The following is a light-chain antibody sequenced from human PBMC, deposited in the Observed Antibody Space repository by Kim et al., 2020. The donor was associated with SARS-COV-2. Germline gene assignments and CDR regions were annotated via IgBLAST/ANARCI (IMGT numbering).Light chain of an antibody. CDR1: QGINNY. J-gene: IGKJ5*01. CDR2: GAS. V-gene: IGKV1-16*02. CDR3: QQYSSYPIT. Sequence: DIQMTQSPSSLSASVGDRVTITCRASQGINNYLAWFQQKPGKAPKSLIYGASSLQIGVPSKFSDSGSGTDFNLTIISLQTEDFATYYCQQYSSYPITFGQGTRLEIK.